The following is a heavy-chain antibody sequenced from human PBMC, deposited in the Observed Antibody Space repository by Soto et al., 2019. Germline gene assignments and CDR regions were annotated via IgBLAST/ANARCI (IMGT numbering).Heavy chain of an antibody. CDR3: ARKPTYYDFWSGNPHPFDI. V-gene: IGHV4-59*01. D-gene: IGHD3-3*01. J-gene: IGHJ3*02. Sequence: SETLSLTCTVSGGSISSYHWSWIRQPPGKGLEWIGYIYYSGSTNYNPSLKSRVTISVDTSKNQFSLKLSSVTAADTAVYYCARKPTYYDFWSGNPHPFDIWGQGTMVTVSS. CDR1: GGSISSYH. CDR2: IYYSGST.